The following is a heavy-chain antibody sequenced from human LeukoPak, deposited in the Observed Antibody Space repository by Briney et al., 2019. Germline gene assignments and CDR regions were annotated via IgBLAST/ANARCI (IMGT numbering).Heavy chain of an antibody. CDR3: ARDLGGYNDY. Sequence: GGSLRLSCAASGFTVSSNYMSWARQAPGKGLEWVSVICSGGSTYYADSVKGRFTISRDNSKNTLYLQMNSLRAEDTAVYYCARDLGGYNDYWGQGTLVTVSS. D-gene: IGHD5-24*01. CDR1: GFTVSSNY. CDR2: ICSGGST. V-gene: IGHV3-66*01. J-gene: IGHJ4*02.